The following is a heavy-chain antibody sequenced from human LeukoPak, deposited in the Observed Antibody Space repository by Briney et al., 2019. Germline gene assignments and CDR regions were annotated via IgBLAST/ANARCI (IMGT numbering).Heavy chain of an antibody. J-gene: IGHJ5*02. Sequence: SETLSLTCTVSGGSISSYYWSWIRQPAGKGLEWIGRIYTSGSTNYNPSLKSRVTMSVDTSKNQFSLRLSSVTAADTAVYYCARDRYGSGSYYKSWYDPWGQGTLVTVSS. D-gene: IGHD3-10*01. CDR2: IYTSGST. V-gene: IGHV4-4*07. CDR1: GGSISSYY. CDR3: ARDRYGSGSYYKSWYDP.